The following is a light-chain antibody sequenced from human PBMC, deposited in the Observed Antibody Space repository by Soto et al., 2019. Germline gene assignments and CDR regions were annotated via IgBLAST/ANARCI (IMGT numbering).Light chain of an antibody. Sequence: EIVMTQSPATLSVSPGERATLSCRASQSVSSNLAWYQQKPGQAPRLLIYGASTRATGIPARFSGSGSGTEFTPPISSLQSEDFAVYYCQQYNNWPRGTFGQGTKVEIK. CDR2: GAS. V-gene: IGKV3-15*01. CDR1: QSVSSN. CDR3: QQYNNWPRGT. J-gene: IGKJ1*01.